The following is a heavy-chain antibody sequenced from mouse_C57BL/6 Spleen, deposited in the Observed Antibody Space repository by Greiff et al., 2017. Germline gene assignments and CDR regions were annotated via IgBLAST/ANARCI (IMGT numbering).Heavy chain of an antibody. Sequence: QVQLQQSGAELVRPGASVKLSCKASGYTFTDYYINWVKQRPGQGLEWIGRIYPGSGNTYYNEKFKGKATLTAEKSSSTAYMQLSSLTSEDSAVYFCARNYYGSSGHFDVWGTGTTVTVSS. D-gene: IGHD1-1*01. CDR2: IYPGSGNT. J-gene: IGHJ1*03. V-gene: IGHV1-76*01. CDR1: GYTFTDYY. CDR3: ARNYYGSSGHFDV.